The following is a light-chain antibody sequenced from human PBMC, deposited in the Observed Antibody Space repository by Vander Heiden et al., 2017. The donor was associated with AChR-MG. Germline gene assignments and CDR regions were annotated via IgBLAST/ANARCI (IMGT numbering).Light chain of an antibody. CDR3: MQALQTPT. Sequence: EIVMTQPPPSLPVTPGGPASISCRSSQSLLHSNGYNYLDWYLQKPGQSPQLLIYLGSNRASGVPDRFSGSGSGTDFTLKISRVEAEDVGVYYCMQALQTPTFGGGTKVEIK. CDR2: LGS. CDR1: QSLLHSNGYNY. V-gene: IGKV2-28*01. J-gene: IGKJ4*01.